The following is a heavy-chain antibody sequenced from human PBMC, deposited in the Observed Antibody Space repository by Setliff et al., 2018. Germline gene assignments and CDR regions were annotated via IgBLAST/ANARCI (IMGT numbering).Heavy chain of an antibody. V-gene: IGHV4-34*01. D-gene: IGHD6-6*01. CDR1: GGTFTYYY. J-gene: IGHJ4*02. CDR2: INHSGST. CDR3: ARGRNIAIRLLDS. Sequence: SETLSLTCAASGGTFTYYYWTWIRQAPGKGLEWIGEINHSGSTNYNPSLKSRATISIDTSKNQFSLNLRSVTAADTAVYCCARGRNIAIRLLDSWGQGNLVTVSS.